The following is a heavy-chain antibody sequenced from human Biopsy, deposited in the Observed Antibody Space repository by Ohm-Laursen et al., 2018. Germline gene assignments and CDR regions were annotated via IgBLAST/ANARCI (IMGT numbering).Heavy chain of an antibody. CDR3: VRDRGHYYDKSDYKIGDWV. CDR1: GFTFSDYY. D-gene: IGHD3-22*01. CDR2: ISGTGGSL. Sequence: SLRLSCAASGFTFSDYYMSWVRQAPGKGLEWVSYISGTGGSLDYADSVKGRFTISRDNAKNSLYLQMNSLRVEDTALYYCVRDRGHYYDKSDYKIGDWVWGHGTLVTVSS. V-gene: IGHV3-11*04. J-gene: IGHJ4*01.